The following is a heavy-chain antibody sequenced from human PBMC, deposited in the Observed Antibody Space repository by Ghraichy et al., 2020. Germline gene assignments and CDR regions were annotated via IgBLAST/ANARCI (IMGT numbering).Heavy chain of an antibody. CDR3: ARDGGPYYDFWSGQVY. CDR2: ISAYNGNT. CDR1: GYTFTSYG. D-gene: IGHD3-3*01. J-gene: IGHJ4*02. Sequence: ASVKVSCKASGYTFTSYGISWVRQAPGHGLEWMGWISAYNGNTNYSQKLQGRVTMTTDTSTSTAYMELRSLRSDDTAVYYCARDGGPYYDFWSGQVYWGQGTLVTVSS. V-gene: IGHV1-18*04.